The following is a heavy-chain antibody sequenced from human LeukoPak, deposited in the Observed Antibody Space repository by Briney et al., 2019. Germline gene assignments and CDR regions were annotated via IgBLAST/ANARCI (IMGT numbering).Heavy chain of an antibody. J-gene: IGHJ3*01. D-gene: IGHD3-10*01. Sequence: PGGSLRLSCAASGFTFSTYDMNWVRQAPGKGLEWVSFISSSSYIYYADSVKGRFTISRDNAENSLYLQMTSLRDEDTAVYFCAREGHYGALDVWGQGTMVTVSS. CDR1: GFTFSTYD. CDR3: AREGHYGALDV. V-gene: IGHV3-21*01. CDR2: ISSSSYI.